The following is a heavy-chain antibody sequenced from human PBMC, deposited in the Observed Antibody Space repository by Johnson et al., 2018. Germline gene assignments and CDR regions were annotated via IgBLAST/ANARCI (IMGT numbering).Heavy chain of an antibody. CDR3: ASQYSSSWYNYYYMDV. CDR1: GFTFSDYY. J-gene: IGHJ6*03. CDR2: ISSSGSTI. D-gene: IGHD6-13*01. Sequence: LVESGGGLVKPGGSLRLSCAASGFTFSDYYMSWIRQAPGKGLEWVSYISSSGSTIYYADSVKGRFTISRDNSKNTLYLQMNSLRAEDKAVYYCASQYSSSWYNYYYMDVWGKGTTVTVSS. V-gene: IGHV3-11*04.